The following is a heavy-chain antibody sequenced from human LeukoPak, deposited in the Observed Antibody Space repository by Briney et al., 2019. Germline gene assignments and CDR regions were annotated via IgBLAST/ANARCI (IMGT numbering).Heavy chain of an antibody. D-gene: IGHD2-21*02. V-gene: IGHV1-24*01. Sequence: ASVKVSCKVSGYTLTELSMHWVRQAPGKGLEWMGGFDPEDGETIYAQKFQGRVTMTEDTSTDTAYMELSSLRSEDTAVYYCARRDDSNYYHGMDVWGQGTTVTVSS. CDR3: ARRDDSNYYHGMDV. CDR2: FDPEDGET. J-gene: IGHJ6*02. CDR1: GYTLTELS.